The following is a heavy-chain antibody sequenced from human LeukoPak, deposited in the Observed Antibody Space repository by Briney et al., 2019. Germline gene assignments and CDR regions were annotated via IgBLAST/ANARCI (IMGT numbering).Heavy chain of an antibody. Sequence: NPGGSLRLSCAASGFTFSSYTMNWVRQAPGKGLEWVSSIRSSGSYVYYADSVKGRFTISRDNAENSLYLQMNSLRAEDTAVYYCARDVQIDYWGPGTLVTVSS. CDR3: ARDVQIDY. CDR2: IRSSGSYV. CDR1: GFTFSSYT. V-gene: IGHV3-21*01. J-gene: IGHJ4*02. D-gene: IGHD1-1*01.